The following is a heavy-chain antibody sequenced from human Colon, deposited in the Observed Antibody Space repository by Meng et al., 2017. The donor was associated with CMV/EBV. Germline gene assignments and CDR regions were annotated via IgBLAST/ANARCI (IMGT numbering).Heavy chain of an antibody. V-gene: IGHV3-21*01. D-gene: IGHD2-2*01. CDR1: GFTFSSYS. Sequence: GESLKISCAASGFTFSSYSMNWVRQAPGKGLGWVSSISSSSSYIYYADSVKGRFTISRDNAKNSLYLQMNSLRAEDTAVYYCARDLDRTSSNYYYGMDVWGQGTTVTVSS. CDR2: ISSSSSYI. J-gene: IGHJ6*02. CDR3: ARDLDRTSSNYYYGMDV.